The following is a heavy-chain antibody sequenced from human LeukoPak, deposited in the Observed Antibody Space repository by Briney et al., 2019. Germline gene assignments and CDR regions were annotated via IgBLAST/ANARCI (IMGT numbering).Heavy chain of an antibody. CDR1: GGSISSYY. CDR3: ARALHTVVTPAFDI. J-gene: IGHJ3*02. D-gene: IGHD4-23*01. CDR2: IYYSGST. Sequence: SETLSLTCTVSGGSISSYYWSWIRQPPGKGLEWIGYIYYSGSTNYNPSLKSRVTISVDTSKNQFSLKLSSVTAADTAVYYCARALHTVVTPAFDIWGQGTMVTVSS. V-gene: IGHV4-59*01.